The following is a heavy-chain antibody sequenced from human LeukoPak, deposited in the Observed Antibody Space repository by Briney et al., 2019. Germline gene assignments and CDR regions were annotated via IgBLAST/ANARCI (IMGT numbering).Heavy chain of an antibody. V-gene: IGHV3-23*01. CDR2: ISGSGGST. CDR3: AKGIGTNYDFWSGYYMIFDY. CDR1: GFTFSSYA. J-gene: IGHJ4*02. Sequence: GGSLRLSCAASGFTFSSYAMSWVRQAPGKGLEWVSAISGSGGSTYYADSVKGRFTISRDNSKNTLYLQMNSLRAGDTAVYYCAKGIGTNYDFWSGYYMIFDYWGQGTLVTVSS. D-gene: IGHD3-3*01.